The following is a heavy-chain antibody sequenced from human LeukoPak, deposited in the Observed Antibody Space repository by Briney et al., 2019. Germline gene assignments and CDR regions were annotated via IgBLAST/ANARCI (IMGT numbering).Heavy chain of an antibody. CDR3: ARGPRGAYCSSTSCYRQGRFDY. CDR2: ISSSSSYI. CDR1: GFTFSSYS. J-gene: IGHJ4*02. D-gene: IGHD2-2*01. Sequence: GGSLRLSCAASGFTFSSYSMNWVRQAPGKGLEWVSSISSSSSYIYYADSVKGRFTISRDNAKNSLYLRMNSLRAEDTAVYYCARGPRGAYCSSTSCYRQGRFDYWGQGTLVTVSS. V-gene: IGHV3-21*01.